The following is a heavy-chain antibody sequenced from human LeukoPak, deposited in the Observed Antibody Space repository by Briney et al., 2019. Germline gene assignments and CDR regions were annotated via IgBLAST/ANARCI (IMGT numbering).Heavy chain of an antibody. J-gene: IGHJ4*02. Sequence: GGSLRLSCAASGFTFSSYWMHWVRQAPGKGLEWVSAISGSGDITYYADSVKGRFTISRDNSKNTLYLQMNSLRAEDTAVYYCAKGEYSSSSPFDHWGQGTLVTVYS. CDR1: GFTFSSYW. V-gene: IGHV3-23*01. CDR3: AKGEYSSSSPFDH. CDR2: ISGSGDIT. D-gene: IGHD6-6*01.